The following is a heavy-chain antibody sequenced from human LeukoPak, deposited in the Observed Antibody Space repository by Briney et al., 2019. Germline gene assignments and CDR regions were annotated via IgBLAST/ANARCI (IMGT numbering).Heavy chain of an antibody. CDR1: GFTFDDYA. CDR3: AKDSSGWPSNPNAFDI. V-gene: IGHV3-9*01. Sequence: GGSLRLSCAASGFTFDDYAMHWVRQAPGKGLEWVSGISWNSGSIGYADSVKGRFTISRDNAKNSLYLQMYSLRAEDTALYYCAKDSSGWPSNPNAFDIWGQGTMVTVSS. D-gene: IGHD6-19*01. J-gene: IGHJ3*02. CDR2: ISWNSGSI.